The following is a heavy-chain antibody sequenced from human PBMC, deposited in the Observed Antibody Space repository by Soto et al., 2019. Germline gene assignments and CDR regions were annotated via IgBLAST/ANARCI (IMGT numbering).Heavy chain of an antibody. CDR2: ISGSGGST. J-gene: IGHJ1*01. V-gene: IGHV3-23*01. CDR1: GFTFSSYA. CDR3: AKDGEWRENPGIAVAGTTAEYFQH. Sequence: GGSLRLSCAASGFTFSSYAMSWVRQAPGKGLEWVSAISGSGGSTYYADSVKGRFTISRDNSKNTLFLQMNSLRAEDTAVYYCAKDGEWRENPGIAVAGTTAEYFQHWGQGTLVTVSS. D-gene: IGHD6-19*01.